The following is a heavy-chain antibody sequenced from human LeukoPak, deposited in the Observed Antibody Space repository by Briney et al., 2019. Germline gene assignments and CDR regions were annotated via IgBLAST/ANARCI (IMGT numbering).Heavy chain of an antibody. J-gene: IGHJ6*03. Sequence: SETLSLTCAVYGGSFSGYYWSWIRQPPGKGLEWIGEINHSGSTNYNPSLKSRVTISVDTSKNQFSLKLSSVTAADTAVYYCAGVGGRGARLGVWSSHYYYMDVWGKGTTVTVSS. D-gene: IGHD6-6*01. V-gene: IGHV4-34*01. CDR1: GGSFSGYY. CDR2: INHSGST. CDR3: AGVGGRGARLGVWSSHYYYMDV.